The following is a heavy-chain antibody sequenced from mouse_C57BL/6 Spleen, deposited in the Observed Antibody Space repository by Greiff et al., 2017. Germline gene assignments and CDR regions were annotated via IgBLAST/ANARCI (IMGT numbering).Heavy chain of an antibody. CDR1: GYAFSSSW. J-gene: IGHJ2*01. CDR3: AREGSYYDGSSYCFDY. D-gene: IGHD1-1*01. V-gene: IGHV1-82*01. Sequence: QVQLQQSGPELVKPGASVKISCKASGYAFSSSWMNWVKQRPGKGLEWIGRIYPGDGDTNYNGKFKGKATLTADKSSSPAYMQLSSLTSEDSAVYFCAREGSYYDGSSYCFDYWGQGTTLTVSS. CDR2: IYPGDGDT.